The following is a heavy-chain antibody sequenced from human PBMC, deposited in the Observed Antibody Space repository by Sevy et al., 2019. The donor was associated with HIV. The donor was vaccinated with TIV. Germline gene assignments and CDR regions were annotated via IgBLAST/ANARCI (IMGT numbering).Heavy chain of an antibody. CDR3: ARVRDYGSGSFSPWFGP. J-gene: IGHJ5*02. V-gene: IGHV4-59*02. CDR2: VYDIGRT. D-gene: IGHD3-10*01. CDR1: GGSVTTGY. Sequence: GSLRLSCTVSGGSVTTGYWSWSRQPPGKGPEWIGYVYDIGRTAYSPSLKSRVTISLDTTKNQFSLQLNSITAADTAVYYCARVRDYGSGSFSPWFGPWGQGTLVTVSS.